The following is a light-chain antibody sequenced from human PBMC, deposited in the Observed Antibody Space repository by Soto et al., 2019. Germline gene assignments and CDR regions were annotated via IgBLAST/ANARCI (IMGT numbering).Light chain of an antibody. Sequence: IVLTLSPGTLSLTPGERATLSCRASQSVSSSYLAWYQQKPGQAPRLLIYGASTRATGIPARFSGSGSGTEFTLTISSLQSEDFAVYYCQQCNNWPPWTFGQGTKVDIK. CDR2: GAS. CDR1: QSVSSSY. CDR3: QQCNNWPPWT. V-gene: IGKV3-15*01. J-gene: IGKJ1*01.